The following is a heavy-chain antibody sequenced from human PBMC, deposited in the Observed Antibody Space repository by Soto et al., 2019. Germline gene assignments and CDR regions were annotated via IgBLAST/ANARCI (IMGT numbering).Heavy chain of an antibody. CDR2: IYYSGST. CDR1: GGSISSYY. Sequence: QVQLQESGPGLVKPSETLSLTCTVSGGSISSYYWSWIRQPPGKGLEWIGYIYYSGSTNYNPSLKSRVTISVDTSKNQFSLKLSSVTAADTAVYYCASAYMVRGARGAFDIWGQGTMVTVSS. V-gene: IGHV4-59*01. J-gene: IGHJ3*02. CDR3: ASAYMVRGARGAFDI. D-gene: IGHD3-10*01.